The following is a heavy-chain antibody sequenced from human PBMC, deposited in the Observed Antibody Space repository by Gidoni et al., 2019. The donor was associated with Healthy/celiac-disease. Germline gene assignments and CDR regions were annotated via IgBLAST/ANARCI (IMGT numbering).Heavy chain of an antibody. J-gene: IGHJ4*02. CDR1: GGSFSGYY. CDR3: ASPKGGLRGYFDY. V-gene: IGHV4-34*01. D-gene: IGHD4-17*01. Sequence: QVQLQQWGAGLLKPSETLSLTCAVYGGSFSGYYWSWIRQPPGKGLEWIGEINHSGSTNYNPSLKSRVTISVDTSKNQFSLKLSSVTAADTAVYYCASPKGGLRGYFDYWGQGTLVTVSS. CDR2: INHSGST.